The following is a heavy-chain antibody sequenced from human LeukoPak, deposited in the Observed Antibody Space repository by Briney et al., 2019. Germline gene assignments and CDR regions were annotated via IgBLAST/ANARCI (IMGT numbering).Heavy chain of an antibody. CDR2: MSPNSGDT. Sequence: ASVKVSCKASGYTFTSYDFNWVRQATGQRPERMGWMSPNSGDTGYAQKFQDRVTMTRNTSISTAYMELSSLRSDDAAVYYCARGPPNWGYDYWGPGTLVTVSS. CDR3: ARGPPNWGYDY. V-gene: IGHV1-8*01. D-gene: IGHD7-27*01. CDR1: GYTFTSYD. J-gene: IGHJ4*02.